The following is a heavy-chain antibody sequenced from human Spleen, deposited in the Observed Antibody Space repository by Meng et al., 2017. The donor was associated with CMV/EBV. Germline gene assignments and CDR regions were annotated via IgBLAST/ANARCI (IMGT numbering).Heavy chain of an antibody. CDR3: ARWGEYQLPDFDC. D-gene: IGHD2-2*01. CDR2: IKQDGSEE. CDR1: GFTFSRYW. J-gene: IGHJ4*02. Sequence: GGSLRLSCAASGFTFSRYWMGWVRQAPGKGLEWVANIKQDGSEEYYVDSVRGRFTISRDNAKNSLYLQMSSLRAEDTAVYYCARWGEYQLPDFDCWGQGTLVTVSS. V-gene: IGHV3-7*01.